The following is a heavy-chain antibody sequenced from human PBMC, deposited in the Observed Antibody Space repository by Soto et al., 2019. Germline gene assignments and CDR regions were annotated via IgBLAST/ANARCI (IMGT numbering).Heavy chain of an antibody. Sequence: SETLSLTCTVSGGSISSYYWSWIRQPPGKGLEWIGYIYYSGSTNYNPSLKSRVTISVDTSKNQFSLKLSSVTAADTAVYYCARSSGWCSGGSCYRFWFDPWGQGTLVTSPQ. CDR2: IYYSGST. D-gene: IGHD2-15*01. CDR1: GGSISSYY. CDR3: ARSSGWCSGGSCYRFWFDP. V-gene: IGHV4-59*01. J-gene: IGHJ5*02.